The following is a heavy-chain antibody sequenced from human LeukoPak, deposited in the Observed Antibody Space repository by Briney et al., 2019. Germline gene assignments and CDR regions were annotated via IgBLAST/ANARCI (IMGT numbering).Heavy chain of an antibody. J-gene: IGHJ4*02. CDR1: GFTFDDYA. CDR2: ISWNSGSI. V-gene: IGHV3-9*03. CDR3: AKGRKATVTSDFDY. Sequence: GRSLRLSCAASGFTFDDYAMHWVRQAPGKGLEWVSGISWNSGSIGYADSVKGRFTISRDNAKNSLYLQMNSLRAEDMALYYCAKGRKATVTSDFDYWGQGTLVTVPS. D-gene: IGHD4-17*01.